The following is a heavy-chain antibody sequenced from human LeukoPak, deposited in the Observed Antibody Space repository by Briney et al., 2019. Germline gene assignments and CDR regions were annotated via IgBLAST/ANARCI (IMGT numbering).Heavy chain of an antibody. Sequence: KASETLSLTRAVYGGSFSGYYWSWIRQPPGKGLEWIGEINHSGSTNYNPSLKSRVTISVDTSKNQFSLKLSSVTAADTAVYYCARWYNYYDSSGYWPLRAFDIWGQGTMVTVSS. CDR1: GGSFSGYY. V-gene: IGHV4-34*01. J-gene: IGHJ3*02. D-gene: IGHD3-22*01. CDR3: ARWYNYYDSSGYWPLRAFDI. CDR2: INHSGST.